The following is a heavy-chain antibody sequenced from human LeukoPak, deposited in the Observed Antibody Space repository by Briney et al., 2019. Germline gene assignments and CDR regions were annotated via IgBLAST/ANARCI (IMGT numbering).Heavy chain of an antibody. V-gene: IGHV4-61*01. Sequence: SETLSLTCTVSGGSISSSSYYWSWIRQPPGKGLEWIGYIYYSGSTNYNPSLKSRVTISVDTSKNQFSLKLSSVTAADTAVYYCARVIPSHSFRQKLYYFDYWGQGTLVTVSS. D-gene: IGHD1-1*01. J-gene: IGHJ4*02. CDR1: GGSISSSSYY. CDR2: IYYSGST. CDR3: ARVIPSHSFRQKLYYFDY.